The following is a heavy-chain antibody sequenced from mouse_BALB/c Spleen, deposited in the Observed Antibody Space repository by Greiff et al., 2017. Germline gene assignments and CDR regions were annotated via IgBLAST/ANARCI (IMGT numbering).Heavy chain of an antibody. V-gene: IGHV1S22*01. Sequence: LQQPGSELVRPGASVKLSCKASGYTFTSYWMHWVKQRHGQGLEWIGNIYPGSGSTNYDEKFKSKGTLTVDTSSSTAYMHLSSLTSEDSAVYYCTRGFITNDFDYWGQGTTLTVSS. D-gene: IGHD1-1*01. J-gene: IGHJ2*01. CDR1: GYTFTSYW. CDR2: IYPGSGST. CDR3: TRGFITNDFDY.